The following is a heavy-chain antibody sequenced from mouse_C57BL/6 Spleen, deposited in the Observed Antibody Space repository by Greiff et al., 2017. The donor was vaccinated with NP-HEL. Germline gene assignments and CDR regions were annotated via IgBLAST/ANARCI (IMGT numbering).Heavy chain of an antibody. J-gene: IGHJ2*01. CDR2: IDPSDSET. CDR1: GYTFTSYW. D-gene: IGHD1-1*01. Sequence: QVHVKQSGAELVRPGSSVKLSCKASGYTFTSYWMHWVKQRPIQGLEWIGNIDPSDSETHYNQKFKDKATLTVDKSSSTAYMQLSSLTSEDSAVYYCARGDYGSFFDYWGQGTTLTISS. CDR3: ARGDYGSFFDY. V-gene: IGHV1-52*01.